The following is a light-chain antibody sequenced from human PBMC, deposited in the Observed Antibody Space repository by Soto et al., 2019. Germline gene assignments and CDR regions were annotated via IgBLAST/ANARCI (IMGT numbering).Light chain of an antibody. V-gene: IGLV1-44*01. CDR3: AAWDDSLNGVV. Sequence: QSVLTQPPSASGTPGQRVTISCSGSTSNIESNTVNWYQQLPGTAPKVLIYMNYQRPSGVPDRFSGSKSVTSASLAISGLQSEDEADYYCAAWDDSLNGVVFGGGTKLTVL. J-gene: IGLJ2*01. CDR1: TSNIESNT. CDR2: MNY.